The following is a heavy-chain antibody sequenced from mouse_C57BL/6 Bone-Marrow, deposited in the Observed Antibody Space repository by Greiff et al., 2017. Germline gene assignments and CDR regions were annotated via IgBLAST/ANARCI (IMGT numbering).Heavy chain of an antibody. Sequence: VQLQQSGPELVKPGASVKMSCKASGYTFTDYNMHWVKQSHGKSLEWIGYINPNNGGTSYNQKFKGKATFTVNKSSRTAYMELRSLTSEDSAVYYCADGNFPFAYWGQGTLVTVSA. D-gene: IGHD2-1*01. J-gene: IGHJ3*01. CDR2: INPNNGGT. CDR1: GYTFTDYN. CDR3: ADGNFPFAY. V-gene: IGHV1-22*01.